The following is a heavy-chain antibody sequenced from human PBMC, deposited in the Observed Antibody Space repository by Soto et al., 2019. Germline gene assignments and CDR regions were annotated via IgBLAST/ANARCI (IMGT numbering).Heavy chain of an antibody. V-gene: IGHV3-23*01. J-gene: IGHJ6*03. D-gene: IGHD4-4*01. CDR3: AKALRFKFTTGYYMDV. CDR1: GFTVSSYA. CDR2: ISGSGST. Sequence: EVQLLESGGGLVQPGGSLRLSCAASGFTVSSYAMSWVRQAPGKGLEWVSVISGSGSTYSADSVKGRFTISRDSSKNTVYLQMNSLRAEDTAVYYCAKALRFKFTTGYYMDVWGRGTTVTVSS.